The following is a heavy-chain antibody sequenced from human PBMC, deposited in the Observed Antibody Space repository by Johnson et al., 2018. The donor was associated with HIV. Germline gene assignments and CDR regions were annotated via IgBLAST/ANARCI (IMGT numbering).Heavy chain of an antibody. CDR3: ARGGGRGIFVHRDAFDV. J-gene: IGHJ3*01. Sequence: VQLVESGGGLVQPGGSPRLSCGATPFTFSSYAMSRVRHAPVKGLDWVSVIYAGDNTLYADSVQGRFTISRDNSKNTLYLEMNSLRPDDTAIFYCARGGGRGIFVHRDAFDVWGQGTLVTVSS. D-gene: IGHD3-3*02. CDR2: IYAGDNT. CDR1: PFTFSSYA. V-gene: IGHV3-66*02.